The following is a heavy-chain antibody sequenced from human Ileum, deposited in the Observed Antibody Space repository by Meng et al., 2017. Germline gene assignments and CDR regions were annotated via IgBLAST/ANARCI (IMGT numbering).Heavy chain of an antibody. V-gene: IGHV4-59*01. Sequence: SETLSLTCTVSGGSISSYYWSWIRQPPGKGLEWIGYIYYSGRTNYNPSLKSRVTISVDTSKNQFSLKLSSVTAADTAVYYCARGGLGSKRQLVRVFWGRQPSPCYYYGMDVWGQGTTVTVSS. CDR3: ARGGLGSKRQLVRVFWGRQPSPCYYYGMDV. J-gene: IGHJ6*02. CDR1: GGSISSYY. CDR2: IYYSGRT. D-gene: IGHD6-13*01.